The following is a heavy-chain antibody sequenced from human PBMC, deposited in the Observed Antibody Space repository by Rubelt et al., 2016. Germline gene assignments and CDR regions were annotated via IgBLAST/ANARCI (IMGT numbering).Heavy chain of an antibody. CDR1: GGSFSGYY. Sequence: QVQLQQWGAGLLKPSETLSLTCAVYGGSFSGYYWSWIRQPPGKGLEWIGEINHSGSTNYNPSLKRRVTISVDTSKNQFSRKLSSVTAADTAVYYCARGKEGLGVTMMDYWGQGALVTVSS. D-gene: IGHD3-22*01. J-gene: IGHJ4*02. CDR3: ARGKEGLGVTMMDY. V-gene: IGHV4-34*01. CDR2: INHSGST.